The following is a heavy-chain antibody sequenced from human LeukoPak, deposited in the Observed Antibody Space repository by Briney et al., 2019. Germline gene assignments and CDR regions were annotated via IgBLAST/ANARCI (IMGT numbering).Heavy chain of an antibody. J-gene: IGHJ4*02. CDR2: IYYSGST. V-gene: IGHV4-59*01. Sequence: PSETLSLTCTVSGGSISSYYWSWIRQPPGKGLEWIGYIYYSGSTNYNPSLKSRVTISVDTSKNQFSLKLSSVTAADTAVYYCARKNVGYRSGQLDYWGQGTLVTVSS. D-gene: IGHD6-19*01. CDR1: GGSISSYY. CDR3: ARKNVGYRSGQLDY.